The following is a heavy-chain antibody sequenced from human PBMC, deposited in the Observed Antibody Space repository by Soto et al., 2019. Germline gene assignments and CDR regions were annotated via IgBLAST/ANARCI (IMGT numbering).Heavy chain of an antibody. CDR1: GGKSRSSDG. Sequence: VAGGKSRSSDGWRWVRQPPGKGLEWIGEIYHSGSTNYNPSLKSRVTISVDKSKNQFSLKLSSVTAADTAVYYCARVWTTVTNWFDPWAQGTLVTVSS. J-gene: IGHJ5*02. D-gene: IGHD4-17*01. CDR3: ARVWTTVTNWFDP. CDR2: IYHSGST. V-gene: IGHV4-4*02.